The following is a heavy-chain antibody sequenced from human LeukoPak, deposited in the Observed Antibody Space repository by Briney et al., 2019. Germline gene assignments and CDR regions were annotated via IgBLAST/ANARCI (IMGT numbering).Heavy chain of an antibody. Sequence: GGSLRLSCAASGFTFSSYAMSWVRQASGKGLEWVSAISGSGGSTYYADSVKGRFTVSRDNSKNTLYLQMNSLRAEDTAVYYCVSSGGGSFRGQGTLVTVSS. V-gene: IGHV3-23*01. CDR2: ISGSGGST. J-gene: IGHJ4*02. CDR1: GFTFSSYA. D-gene: IGHD2-15*01. CDR3: VSSGGGSF.